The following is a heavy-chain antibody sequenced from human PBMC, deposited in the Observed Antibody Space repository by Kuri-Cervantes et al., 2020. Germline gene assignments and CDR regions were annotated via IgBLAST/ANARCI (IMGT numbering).Heavy chain of an antibody. CDR3: AKAPTWGYDC. CDR2: FTGSGGGT. D-gene: IGHD3-16*01. J-gene: IGHJ4*02. Sequence: ETLSLTCAASGFTFNIYGMNWVRQARGKGLEWVSTFTGSGGGTHYADSVKGRFTISRDNSKNTLFLQMNSLRAEDTAVYYCAKAPTWGYDCWGQGTLVTVSS. V-gene: IGHV3-23*01. CDR1: GFTFNIYG.